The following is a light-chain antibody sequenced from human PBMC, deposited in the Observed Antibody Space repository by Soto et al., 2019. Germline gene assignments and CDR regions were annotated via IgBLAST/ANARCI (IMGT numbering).Light chain of an antibody. CDR2: GTS. J-gene: IGKJ1*01. V-gene: IGKV3-15*01. CDR1: QSVGTN. CDR3: QQYTNRPPRT. Sequence: EIVMTQSPATLSVSPGERATLSCRASQSVGTNLAWYQQKPGQAPRLLIFGTSTRATGIPARFSGSGSGTDFTLTISSVQSDDFAVYYGQQYTNRPPRTFGQGTKVDMK.